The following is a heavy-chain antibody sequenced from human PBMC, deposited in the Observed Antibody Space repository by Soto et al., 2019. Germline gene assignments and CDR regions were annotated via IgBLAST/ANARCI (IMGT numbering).Heavy chain of an antibody. CDR1: GGTFSNYA. Sequence: QVQLVQSGAEVKKPGSSVKVSCKASGGTFSNYAFSWVRQVPGQGLEWMGGIIPIFETTNYEPKFQGRVKITADESTSTTYMELSSRSSEDTALFFCARDMIPAAISYRYYAMDVWGQGTTVTVSS. J-gene: IGHJ6*02. D-gene: IGHD2-2*01. V-gene: IGHV1-69*01. CDR3: ARDMIPAAISYRYYAMDV. CDR2: IIPIFETT.